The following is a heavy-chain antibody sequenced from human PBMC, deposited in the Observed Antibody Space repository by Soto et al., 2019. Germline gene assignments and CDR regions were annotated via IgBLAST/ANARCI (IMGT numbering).Heavy chain of an antibody. V-gene: IGHV3-49*04. D-gene: IGHD2-8*01. CDR3: TAAKLYPSLDFDY. Sequence: GSLRLSCTASGFTFGDYAMSWVRQAPGKGLEWVGFIRSKAYGGTTEYAASVKGRFTISRDDSKSIAYLQMNSLKTEDTAVYYCTAAKLYPSLDFDYWGQGTLVTVSS. CDR1: GFTFGDYA. CDR2: IRSKAYGGTT. J-gene: IGHJ4*02.